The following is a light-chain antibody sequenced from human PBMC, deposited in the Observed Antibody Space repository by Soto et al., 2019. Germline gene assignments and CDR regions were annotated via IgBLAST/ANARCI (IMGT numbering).Light chain of an antibody. Sequence: QSALTQPRSVSGSPGQSVTISCTGTSSDVGGYNHVSWYQQYPGKAPKLMIYDVSKRPSGVPDRFSGSKSGNTASLTISGLQAEDEADYYCCSYAGSYTYVFGTETKLTGL. CDR3: CSYAGSYTYV. J-gene: IGLJ1*01. V-gene: IGLV2-11*01. CDR1: SSDVGGYNH. CDR2: DVS.